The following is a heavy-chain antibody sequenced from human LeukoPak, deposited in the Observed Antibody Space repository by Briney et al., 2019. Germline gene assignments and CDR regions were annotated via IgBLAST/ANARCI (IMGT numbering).Heavy chain of an antibody. CDR2: IYTSGST. CDR3: ARSAAIDYYYYMDV. V-gene: IGHV4-4*07. J-gene: IGHJ6*03. D-gene: IGHD2-2*01. CDR1: GGSISSYY. Sequence: SETRSLTCTVSGGSISSYYWSWIRQPAGKGLEWIGRIYTSGSTNYNPSLKSRVTMSVDTSKNQFSLKLSSVTAADTAVYYCARSAAIDYYYYMDVWGKGTTVTVSS.